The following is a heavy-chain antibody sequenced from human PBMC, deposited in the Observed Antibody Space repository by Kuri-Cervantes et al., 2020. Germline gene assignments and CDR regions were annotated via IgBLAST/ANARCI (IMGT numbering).Heavy chain of an antibody. V-gene: IGHV5-51*01. Sequence: GESLKISCQGSGYRFSNNWIGWVRQMPGKGLEWMGIIYPGDSDTRYTPSFQGQVTISADKSISTAYLQWSSLKASDTAMYYCARLYSLGNAFDIWGQGTMVTVSS. CDR3: ARLYSLGNAFDI. J-gene: IGHJ3*02. CDR1: GYRFSNNW. CDR2: IYPGDSDT. D-gene: IGHD4-11*01.